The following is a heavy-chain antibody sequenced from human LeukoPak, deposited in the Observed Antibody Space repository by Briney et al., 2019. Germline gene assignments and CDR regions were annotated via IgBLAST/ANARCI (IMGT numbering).Heavy chain of an antibody. CDR2: INHSGST. D-gene: IGHD2-2*01. CDR1: GGSFSDYY. V-gene: IGHV4-34*01. Sequence: KPSETLSLTCAVYGGSFSDYYWSWIRQPPGKGLEWIGEINHSGSTNYNPSLKSRVTISVDTSKNQFSLKLSSVTAADTAVYYCANMGDGSSSLLGVNYWGQGTLVTVSS. J-gene: IGHJ4*02. CDR3: ANMGDGSSSLLGVNY.